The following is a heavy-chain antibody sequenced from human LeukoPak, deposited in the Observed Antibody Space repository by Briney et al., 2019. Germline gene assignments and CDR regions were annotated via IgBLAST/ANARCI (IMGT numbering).Heavy chain of an antibody. CDR1: GYTFTSYY. CDR2: INPSGGST. J-gene: IGHJ6*03. V-gene: IGHV1-46*01. CDR3: ARGPSPYYDFWSGYPRAYYYMDV. D-gene: IGHD3-3*01. Sequence: ASVKVSCKASGYTFTSYYMHWVRQAPGQGLEWMGIINPSGGSTSYAQKFQGRVTITRNTSISTAYMELSSLKSEDTAVYYCARGPSPYYDFWSGYPRAYYYMDVWGKGTTVTVSS.